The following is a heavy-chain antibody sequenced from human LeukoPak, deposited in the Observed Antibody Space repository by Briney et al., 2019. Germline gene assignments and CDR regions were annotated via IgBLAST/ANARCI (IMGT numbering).Heavy chain of an antibody. D-gene: IGHD3-10*01. V-gene: IGHV4-34*01. J-gene: IGHJ5*02. CDR1: GGSFSGYY. CDR2: INHSGTT. CDR3: ARFYNSGKSRPGPNRWLDP. Sequence: ASETLSLTCAVYGGSFSGYYWTWIRQPPGKGLEWIGEINHSGTTNYNPSLKSRLTISVDTSKNQVSLKLSSVTAGDTAVYYCARFYNSGKSRPGPNRWLDPWGQGTLVTVSS.